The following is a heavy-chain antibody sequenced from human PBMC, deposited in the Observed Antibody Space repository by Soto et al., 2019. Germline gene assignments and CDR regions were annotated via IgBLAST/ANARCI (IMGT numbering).Heavy chain of an antibody. CDR2: IKHDTSEA. V-gene: IGHV3-7*03. J-gene: IGHJ4*02. CDR3: ARDGGSHGFDS. Sequence: GGPLRLSCTSSGFKFSDYWMSWVRQAPGKGLEWVGNIKHDTSEAHYADSVKGRFTITRDNIKNFLFLQMNGLRSDDTAVYYCARDGGSHGFDSWGQGTLVTVSS. CDR1: GFKFSDYW. D-gene: IGHD3-16*01.